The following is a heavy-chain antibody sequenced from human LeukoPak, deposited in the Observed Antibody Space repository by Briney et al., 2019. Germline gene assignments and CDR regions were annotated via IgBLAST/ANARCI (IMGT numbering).Heavy chain of an antibody. Sequence: ARSLRPSCAVSGFTFSSYGMHWVRQAPGKGLEWVAVISYDGSNKYYAGSVKGRFTISRDNSKNTLYLQMNSLRAEDTAVYYCARDGSSEWFDYWGQGTLVTVSS. V-gene: IGHV3-30*19. CDR1: GFTFSSYG. CDR2: ISYDGSNK. CDR3: ARDGSSEWFDY. J-gene: IGHJ4*02. D-gene: IGHD1-26*01.